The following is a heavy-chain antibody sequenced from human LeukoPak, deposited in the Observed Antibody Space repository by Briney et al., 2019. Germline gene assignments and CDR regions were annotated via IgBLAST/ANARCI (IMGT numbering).Heavy chain of an antibody. CDR3: AKFSSSIVVVVAATPHFDY. V-gene: IGHV3-23*01. Sequence: GGSLRFSCAASGLTFSSYAMSWVRQAPGKGLEWVSAISGSGGSTYYADSVKGRFTISRDNSKNTLYLQMNSLRAEDTAVYYCAKFSSSIVVVVAATPHFDYWGQGTLVTVSS. D-gene: IGHD2-15*01. J-gene: IGHJ4*02. CDR2: ISGSGGST. CDR1: GLTFSSYA.